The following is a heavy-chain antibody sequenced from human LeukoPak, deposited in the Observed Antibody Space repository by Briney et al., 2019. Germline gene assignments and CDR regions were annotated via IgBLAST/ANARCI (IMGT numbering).Heavy chain of an antibody. CDR2: IKQDGSEK. J-gene: IGHJ5*02. Sequence: GGSLRLSCAASGFTFSSHWMHWVRQAPGKGLEWVANIKQDGSEKYYVDSVKGRFTISRDNAKNSLYLQMNSLRAEDTAVYYCARDAASGSSSTWGQGTLVTVSS. V-gene: IGHV3-7*01. CDR3: ARDAASGSSST. D-gene: IGHD1-26*01. CDR1: GFTFSSHW.